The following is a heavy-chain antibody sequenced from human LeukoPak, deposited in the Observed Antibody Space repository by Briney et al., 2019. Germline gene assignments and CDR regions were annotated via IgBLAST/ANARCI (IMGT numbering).Heavy chain of an antibody. V-gene: IGHV1-18*01. J-gene: IGHJ4*02. Sequence: ASVKVSCKASGYTFTSYGISWVRQAPGQGLEWMGWISAYNGNTNYAQKLQGRATMTTDTSTSTAYMELRSLRSDDTAVYYCARGPLAYSGISGGDYWGRGTLVTVSS. CDR3: ARGPLAYSGISGGDY. CDR1: GYTFTSYG. D-gene: IGHD1-26*01. CDR2: ISAYNGNT.